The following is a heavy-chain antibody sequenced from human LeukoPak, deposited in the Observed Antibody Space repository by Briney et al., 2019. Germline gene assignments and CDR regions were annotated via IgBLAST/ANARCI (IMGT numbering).Heavy chain of an antibody. V-gene: IGHV3-30*03. Sequence: PGRTLRLSCAASGFTFSSYGMHWVRQAPGKGLEWVALISYDGSNKYYADSVKGRFTISRDISKNTLYLQMNSLRAEDTAVYYCAREVTRVVDYWGQGTLVTVSS. CDR1: GFTFSSYG. CDR2: ISYDGSNK. D-gene: IGHD4-23*01. CDR3: AREVTRVVDY. J-gene: IGHJ4*02.